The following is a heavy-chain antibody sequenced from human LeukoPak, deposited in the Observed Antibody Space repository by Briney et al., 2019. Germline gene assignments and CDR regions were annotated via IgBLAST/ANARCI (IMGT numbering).Heavy chain of an antibody. Sequence: PSETLSLTCSVSGGAISSSYYYWGWIRQPPGKGLECIGSIYYSGSTYYDPSLKSRVTISVDTSKNQFSLRLSSVTAADTAVYYCAREGGDYGGNSQFWYFDLWGRGTLVTVSS. CDR2: IYYSGST. CDR3: AREGGDYGGNSQFWYFDL. CDR1: GGAISSSYYY. D-gene: IGHD4-23*01. J-gene: IGHJ2*01. V-gene: IGHV4-39*07.